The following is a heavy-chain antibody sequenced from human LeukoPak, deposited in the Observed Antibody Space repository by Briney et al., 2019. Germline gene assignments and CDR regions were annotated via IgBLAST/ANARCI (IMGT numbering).Heavy chain of an antibody. CDR2: ISSSGSTI. J-gene: IGHJ4*02. V-gene: IGHV3-11*04. CDR1: GFTFSDYY. Sequence: GGSLGLSCAASGFTFSDYYMSWIRQAPGKGLEWVSYISSSGSTIYYADSVKGRFTISRDNAKNSLYLQMNSLRAEDTAVYYCARDYYDSSGYYYLPLDYWGQGTLVTVSS. D-gene: IGHD3-22*01. CDR3: ARDYYDSSGYYYLPLDY.